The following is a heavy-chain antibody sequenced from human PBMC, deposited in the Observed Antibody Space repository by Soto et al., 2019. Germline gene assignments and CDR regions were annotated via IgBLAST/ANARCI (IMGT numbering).Heavy chain of an antibody. D-gene: IGHD2-15*01. CDR2: ISSGSTTI. Sequence: VRSLRLSSAVSGLNFSTYSINWVRLAQRKGLEWISYISSGSTTIYYADSVRGRFTISRDNAKNSLYLQMNSLRAEDTAVYYCAREPYCCFGSCYSVSREYYYYMDVWVKGTTVTGSS. J-gene: IGHJ6*03. V-gene: IGHV3-48*01. CDR1: GLNFSTYS. CDR3: AREPYCCFGSCYSVSREYYYYMDV.